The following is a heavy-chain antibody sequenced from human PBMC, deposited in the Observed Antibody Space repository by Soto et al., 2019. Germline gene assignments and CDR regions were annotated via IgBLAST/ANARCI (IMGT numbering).Heavy chain of an antibody. V-gene: IGHV1-69*02. CDR3: ARVGIAAADPARMDV. J-gene: IGHJ6*02. CDR2: IIPILGIA. CDR1: GGTFSSYT. Sequence: QVQLVQSGAEVKKPGSSVKVSCKASGGTFSSYTISWVRQAPGQGLEWMGRIIPILGIANYAQKFQGRVTIPAETSTSPAYMELSSRRPEDTAVYYCARVGIAAADPARMDVWGQGTTVTVSS. D-gene: IGHD6-13*01.